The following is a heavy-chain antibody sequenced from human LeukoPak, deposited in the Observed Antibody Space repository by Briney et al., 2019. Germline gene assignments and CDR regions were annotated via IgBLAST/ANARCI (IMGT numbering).Heavy chain of an antibody. CDR1: GYSISSGYY. Sequence: PSETLSLTCAVSGYSISSGYYWGWIRQPPGKGLEWIGRIYHSGSTYYNPPLKSRVTISVYTSKNQFSLKLSSVTAAGTAVYYCARLIYYGSGSEFDYWGQGTLVTVSS. CDR2: IYHSGST. V-gene: IGHV4-38-2*01. J-gene: IGHJ4*02. D-gene: IGHD3-10*01. CDR3: ARLIYYGSGSEFDY.